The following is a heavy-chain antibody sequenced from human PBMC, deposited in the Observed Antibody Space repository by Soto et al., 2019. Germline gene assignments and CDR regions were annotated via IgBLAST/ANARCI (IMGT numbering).Heavy chain of an antibody. J-gene: IGHJ4*02. V-gene: IGHV4-39*01. CDR2: VHDTGTT. D-gene: IGHD6-6*01. CDR3: ARVLSSPPAAGG. Sequence: QLQLQESGPGLVKPSETLSLTCAVSGGSVSSGGNYWGWIRQSPGKGLEWIGSVHDTGTTHYNPSLTSRVTISVNTSKNQFSLNVTSVTAADTAFYYCARVLSSPPAAGGWGQGTLVTVSS. CDR1: GGSVSSGGNY.